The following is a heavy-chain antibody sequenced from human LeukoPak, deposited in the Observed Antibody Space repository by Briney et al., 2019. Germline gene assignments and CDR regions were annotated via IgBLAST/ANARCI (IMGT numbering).Heavy chain of an antibody. CDR3: AREGGLQAFDY. CDR2: IYYSGST. CDR1: GGSIRSGDYS. D-gene: IGHD3-16*01. V-gene: IGHV4-30-4*01. J-gene: IGHJ4*02. Sequence: SETLSLTCTVSGGSIRSGDYSWSWIRQPPGKGLEWIGYIYYSGSTYYNPSLKSRVTISVDTSKNQFSLKLSSVTAADTAVYYCAREGGLQAFDYWGQGTLVTVSS.